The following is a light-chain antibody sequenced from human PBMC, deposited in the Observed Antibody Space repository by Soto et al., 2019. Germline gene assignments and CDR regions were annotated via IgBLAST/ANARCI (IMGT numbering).Light chain of an antibody. CDR3: AEWDDSVSGYV. CDR2: RND. CDR1: SSDIGNNF. J-gene: IGLJ1*01. Sequence: SALPQPPSACGTPGQRDHISCSGSSSDIGNNFVYWYQHLPGTAPKLHLYRNDQLPSGVPDRFSGSKSGTSASLAISGLRSEDEADYYCAEWDDSVSGYVFATGNKATAL. V-gene: IGLV1-47*01.